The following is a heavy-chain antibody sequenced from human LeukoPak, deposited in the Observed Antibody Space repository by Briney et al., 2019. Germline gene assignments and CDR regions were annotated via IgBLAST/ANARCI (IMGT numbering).Heavy chain of an antibody. J-gene: IGHJ4*02. CDR3: AGGLYYFDY. CDR1: GGSFSGYY. CDR2: INHSGST. Sequence: SETLSLTCAVYGGSFSGYYWSWIRQPPGKGLEWIGEINHSGSTSYNPSLKSRVTISVDTSKNQFSLKLSSVTAADTAVYYCAGGLYYFDYWGQGTLVTVSS. V-gene: IGHV4-34*01.